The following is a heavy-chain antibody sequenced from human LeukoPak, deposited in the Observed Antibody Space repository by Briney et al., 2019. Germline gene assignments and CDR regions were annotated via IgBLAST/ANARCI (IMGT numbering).Heavy chain of an antibody. D-gene: IGHD3-10*01. Sequence: ASVKVSCKASGYTFTGYYMHWVRQAPGQGLEWMGWINPNSGGTNYAQKFQGWVTMTRDTSISTAYMELNRLKSDDTAMYYCARDYYGSGSYYGAFDIWGQGTMVTVSS. CDR1: GYTFTGYY. V-gene: IGHV1-2*04. J-gene: IGHJ3*02. CDR2: INPNSGGT. CDR3: ARDYYGSGSYYGAFDI.